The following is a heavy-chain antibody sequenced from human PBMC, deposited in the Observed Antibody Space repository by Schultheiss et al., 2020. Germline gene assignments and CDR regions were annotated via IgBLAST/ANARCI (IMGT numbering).Heavy chain of an antibody. CDR3: GRGNRGSVDY. V-gene: IGHV3-23*01. D-gene: IGHD3-16*01. J-gene: IGHJ4*02. CDR2: ISGSGGST. Sequence: GGSLRLSCAASGFTFSSYGMHWVRQAPGKGLEWVSAISGSGGSTYYADSVKGRFTISRDNSKNTLYLRMNSLRAEDTAVYYCGRGNRGSVDYWGQGTLVTVSS. CDR1: GFTFSSYG.